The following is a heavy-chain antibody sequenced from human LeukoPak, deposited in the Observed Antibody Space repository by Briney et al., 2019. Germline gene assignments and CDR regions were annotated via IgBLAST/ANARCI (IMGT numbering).Heavy chain of an antibody. V-gene: IGHV3-53*01. CDR2: IYSGGST. CDR3: ARVGYSYGYIRS. J-gene: IGHJ5*02. CDR1: GFTFSSNY. D-gene: IGHD5-18*01. Sequence: PGGSLRLSCAASGFTFSSNYMSWVRQAPGKGLEWVSVIYSGGSTYYADSVKGRFTISRDNSKNTLYLQMNSLGVEDTAVYYCARVGYSYGYIRSWGQGTLVTVSS.